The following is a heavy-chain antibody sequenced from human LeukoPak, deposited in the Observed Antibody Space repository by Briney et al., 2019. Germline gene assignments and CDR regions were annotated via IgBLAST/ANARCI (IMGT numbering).Heavy chain of an antibody. V-gene: IGHV1-8*01. CDR2: MNPNSGNT. CDR3: ARDLGNYDFWSGYTPDY. Sequence: ASVKVSCKASGYTFTSYDINWVRQATGQGLEWMGWMNPNSGNTGYAQKFQGRVTMTRNTSISTAYMELSSLRSEDTAVYYCARDLGNYDFWSGYTPDYWGQGTLVTVSS. J-gene: IGHJ4*02. CDR1: GYTFTSYD. D-gene: IGHD3-3*01.